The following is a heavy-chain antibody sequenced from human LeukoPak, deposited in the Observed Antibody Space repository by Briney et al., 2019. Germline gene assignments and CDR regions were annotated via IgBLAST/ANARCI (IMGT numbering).Heavy chain of an antibody. CDR3: ARYYDFWSGYYWFDP. Sequence: SETLSLTCTVSGGSISSYYWSWIRQPPGKGLEWIGYIYYSGSTNYNPSLKSRVTISVDTSKNQFSLKLSSVTASDTAVYYCARYYDFWSGYYWFDPWGQGTLVTVSS. CDR2: IYYSGST. V-gene: IGHV4-59*08. D-gene: IGHD3-3*01. CDR1: GGSISSYY. J-gene: IGHJ5*02.